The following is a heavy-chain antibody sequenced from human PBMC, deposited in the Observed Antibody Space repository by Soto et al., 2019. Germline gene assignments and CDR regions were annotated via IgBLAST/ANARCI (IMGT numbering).Heavy chain of an antibody. CDR1: GFTFNKYW. J-gene: IGHJ4*02. CDR3: ARLGFMAEGDF. D-gene: IGHD3-10*01. CDR2: INGDGTPR. V-gene: IGHV3-74*02. Sequence: EVQLVESGGGLVQPGGSLRLSCATSGFTFNKYWIHWVRQAPGEGLVWVSRINGDGTPRDYAEAVSGRFSISRDFAKSTVFLQMTSLKDEDTAVYYCARLGFMAEGDFWGQGIQVSVAS.